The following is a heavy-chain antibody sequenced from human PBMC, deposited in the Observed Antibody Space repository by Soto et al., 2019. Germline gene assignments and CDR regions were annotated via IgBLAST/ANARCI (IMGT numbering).Heavy chain of an antibody. J-gene: IGHJ2*01. CDR3: ARGRGDGYNQHWYFDL. V-gene: IGHV4-34*01. Sequence: QVHLQQWGAGLLKPSETLSLTCAVCGGSFSGYYWSWIRRPPGKGREWIGEINHSGSNNYNPSLKSRGSISVGTSNNQFSLKLSSVTAAETAVYYCARGRGDGYNQHWYFDLWGRGTLVTVSS. CDR1: GGSFSGYY. D-gene: IGHD3-10*01. CDR2: INHSGSN.